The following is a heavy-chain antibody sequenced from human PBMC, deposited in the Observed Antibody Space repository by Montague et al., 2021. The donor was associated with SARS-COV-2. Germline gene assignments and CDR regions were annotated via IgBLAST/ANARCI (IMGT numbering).Heavy chain of an antibody. V-gene: IGHV2-70*11. D-gene: IGHD3-16*02. J-gene: IGHJ4*02. Sequence: PALVKPTQTLTLTCTFSGFSLSTSGMCVSWIRQPPGKALEWLARIDWDDDKYYSTSLKTRLTISKDTSKNQVVLTMTNMDPVGTATSYCARTTMITFGGVIVPFDYWGQGTLVTVSS. CDR3: ARTTMITFGGVIVPFDY. CDR1: GFSLSTSGMC. CDR2: IDWDDDK.